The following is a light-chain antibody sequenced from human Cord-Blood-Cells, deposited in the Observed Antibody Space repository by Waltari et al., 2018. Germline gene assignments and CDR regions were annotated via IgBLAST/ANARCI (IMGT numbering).Light chain of an antibody. J-gene: IGLJ2*01. CDR1: SSDVGGYNY. CDR3: SSYTSSSTLV. CDR2: DVS. V-gene: IGLV2-14*01. Sequence: QSALTQPASVSGSPGQSITISCTGTSSDVGGYNYVSWYQQHPGKAPKLMIYDVSKRPSGVSNRLSGSKSGNTASRTISGLQAEDGADYYCSSYTSSSTLVFGGGTKLTVL.